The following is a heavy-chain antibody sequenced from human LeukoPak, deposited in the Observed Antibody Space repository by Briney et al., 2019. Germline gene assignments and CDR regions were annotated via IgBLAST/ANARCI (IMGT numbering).Heavy chain of an antibody. CDR3: ARIPYYYDSSGYYD. D-gene: IGHD3-22*01. V-gene: IGHV1-69*13. J-gene: IGHJ4*02. CDR2: IIPIFGTA. CDR1: GGTFSSYA. Sequence: SVKVSCKASGGTFSSYAISWVRQAPGQGLEWMGGIIPIFGTANYAQKFQGRVTITADESTSTAYMELNSLRSEDTAVYYCARIPYYYDSSGYYDWGQGTLATVSS.